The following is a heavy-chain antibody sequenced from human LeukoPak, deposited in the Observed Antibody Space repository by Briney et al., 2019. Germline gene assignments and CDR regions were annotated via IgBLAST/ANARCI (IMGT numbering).Heavy chain of an antibody. CDR3: AKERSGYIPFDY. CDR2: ISGSGGTT. Sequence: GGSLRLSCAASGFTLSNYAMSWVRQAPGKGLEWVSEISGSGGTTYYADSVKGRFTISRDNSKNTLDLQMDSLRAEDTAVYYCAKERSGYIPFDYWGQGILVTVSS. CDR1: GFTLSNYA. D-gene: IGHD5-18*01. J-gene: IGHJ4*02. V-gene: IGHV3-23*01.